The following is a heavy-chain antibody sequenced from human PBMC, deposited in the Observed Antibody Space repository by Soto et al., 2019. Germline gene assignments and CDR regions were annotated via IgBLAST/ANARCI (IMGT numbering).Heavy chain of an antibody. CDR1: GGSISSGGYY. J-gene: IGHJ5*02. D-gene: IGHD2-2*01. CDR3: ARALRRPTSCFDP. V-gene: IGHV4-31*03. CDR2: IYYSVST. Sequence: SETLSLTCTVSGGSISSGGYYWSWIRQHPGKGLEWIGYIYYSVSTYYNPSLKTRVTISVDTSKNQFSLKLSSVTAADTAVYYCARALRRPTSCFDPSAQGTFLTVSS.